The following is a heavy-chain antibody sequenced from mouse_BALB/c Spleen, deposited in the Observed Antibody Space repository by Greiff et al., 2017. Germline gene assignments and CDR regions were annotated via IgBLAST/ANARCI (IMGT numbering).Heavy chain of an antibody. D-gene: IGHD2-2*01. V-gene: IGHV5-4*02. CDR3: ARGGYQSSSYYAMDY. Sequence: DVKLVESGGGLVKPGGSLKLSCAASGFTFSDYYMYWVRQTPEKRLEWVATISDGGSYTYYPDSVKGRFTISRDNAKNNLYLQMSSLKSEDTAMYYCARGGYQSSSYYAMDYWGQGTSVTVSS. CDR2: ISDGGSYT. CDR1: GFTFSDYY. J-gene: IGHJ4*01.